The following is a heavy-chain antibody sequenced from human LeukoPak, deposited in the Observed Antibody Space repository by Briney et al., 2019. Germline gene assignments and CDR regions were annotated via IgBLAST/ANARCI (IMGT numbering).Heavy chain of an antibody. CDR2: IIPILGIA. CDR1: GGTFSSYA. V-gene: IGHV1-69*04. J-gene: IGHJ5*02. Sequence: GASVKVSCKASGGTFSSYAISWVRQAPGQGLEWMGRIIPILGIANYAQKLQGRVTITADKSTSTAYMELSSLRSEDTAVYYCARDVIAAAPWFDPWGQGTLVTVSS. CDR3: ARDVIAAAPWFDP. D-gene: IGHD6-13*01.